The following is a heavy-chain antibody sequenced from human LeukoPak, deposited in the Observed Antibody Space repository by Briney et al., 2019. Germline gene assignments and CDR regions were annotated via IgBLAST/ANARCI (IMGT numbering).Heavy chain of an antibody. CDR3: AKDLVSQRGVGSSEKVDY. CDR1: GFTFNYYA. Sequence: GGSLRLSCAASGFTFNYYAMNWVRQAPGKGLEWVSAILGGGDTTSYADSVKGRFTISRDNSRNTLYLQMNSLRAEDTAVYYCAKDLVSQRGVGSSEKVDYWGQGTLVTVSS. CDR2: ILGGGDTT. V-gene: IGHV3-23*01. J-gene: IGHJ4*02. D-gene: IGHD3-10*01.